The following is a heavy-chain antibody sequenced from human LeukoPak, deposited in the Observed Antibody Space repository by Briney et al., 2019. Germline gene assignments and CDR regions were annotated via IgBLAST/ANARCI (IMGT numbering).Heavy chain of an antibody. CDR3: ARGRYYGRGDYFDY. CDR2: ISNDGKNK. CDR1: GFSFSSYD. V-gene: IGHV3-30*04. D-gene: IGHD3-10*02. J-gene: IGHJ4*02. Sequence: PGGSLRLSCAASGFSFSSYDMNWVRQAPGKRLEWVASISNDGKNKYYADSVKGRFTISRDNSKNTLYLQMNSLRAEGTAVYYCARGRYYGRGDYFDYWGQGTLVTVSS.